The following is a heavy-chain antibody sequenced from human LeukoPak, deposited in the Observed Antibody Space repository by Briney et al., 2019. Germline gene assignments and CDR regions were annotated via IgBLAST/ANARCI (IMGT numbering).Heavy chain of an antibody. Sequence: NPSETLSLTCTVSGGSISSGDYYWSWIRQPPGKGLEWNGYIYYSGSTYYNPSLKSRVTISVDTSKNQFSLKLSSVTAADTAVYYCAREDYYYYMDVWGKGTTVTVSS. J-gene: IGHJ6*03. V-gene: IGHV4-30-4*08. CDR3: AREDYYYYMDV. CDR1: GGSISSGDYY. CDR2: IYYSGST.